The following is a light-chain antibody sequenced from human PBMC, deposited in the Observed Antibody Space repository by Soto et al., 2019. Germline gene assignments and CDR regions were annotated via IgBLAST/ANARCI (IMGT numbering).Light chain of an antibody. V-gene: IGKV3-15*01. J-gene: IGKJ1*01. CDR3: QQYNSWPRT. CDR2: GAS. CDR1: QSVNSN. Sequence: IVLTQSPATLSLSPGERATLSCRASQSVNSNLAWYQQKPGQAPRLLIYGASSRATGIPAMFSGRGSGTEFTLTITSLQSEDFAVYYCQQYNSWPRTFGPGTKVDIK.